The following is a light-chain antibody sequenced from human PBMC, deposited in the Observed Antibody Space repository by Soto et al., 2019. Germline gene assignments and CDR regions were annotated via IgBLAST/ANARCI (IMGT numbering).Light chain of an antibody. CDR3: QEYNNWPWT. Sequence: EIVMTQSPATLSVSPGGRATLSCRASQSISDTLAWYQQKPGQAPRLLIYSAYARATGFPARFSGSGSGTDFTLTISRLQSEDFAVYYGQEYNNWPWTFVQGTKVEIK. V-gene: IGKV3-15*01. CDR2: SAY. J-gene: IGKJ1*01. CDR1: QSISDT.